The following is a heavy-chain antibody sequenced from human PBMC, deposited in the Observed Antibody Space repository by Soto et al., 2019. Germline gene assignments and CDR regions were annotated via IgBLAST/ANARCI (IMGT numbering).Heavy chain of an antibody. Sequence: SEILSLTCTVSGGSISSSSYYWGWIRQPPGKGLEWIGSIYYSGSTYYNPSLKSRVTISVDTSKNQFSLKLSSVAAADTAVYYCARGRYYDSSGYYGYWGQGTLVTVSS. D-gene: IGHD3-22*01. V-gene: IGHV4-39*07. CDR1: GGSISSSSYY. CDR2: IYYSGST. CDR3: ARGRYYDSSGYYGY. J-gene: IGHJ4*02.